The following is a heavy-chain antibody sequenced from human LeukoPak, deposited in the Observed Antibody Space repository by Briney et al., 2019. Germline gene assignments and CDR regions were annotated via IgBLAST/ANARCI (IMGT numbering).Heavy chain of an antibody. D-gene: IGHD2-21*02. CDR3: AMENFCGGDCRDRYYYGMDV. CDR1: GYTFTSYY. Sequence: ASVKVSCKASGYTFTSYYMHWVRQAPGQGLEWMGIINPSGGSTSYAQKFQGRVTMTRDTSTSTVYMELSSLRSEDTAVYYCAMENFCGGDCRDRYYYGMDVWGQGTTVTVSS. V-gene: IGHV1-46*01. J-gene: IGHJ6*02. CDR2: INPSGGST.